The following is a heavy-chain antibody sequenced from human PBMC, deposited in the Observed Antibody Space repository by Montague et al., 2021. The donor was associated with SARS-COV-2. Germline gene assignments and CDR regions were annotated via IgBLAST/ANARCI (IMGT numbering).Heavy chain of an antibody. Sequence: SETLSLTCSFSGGSIRSYYWSWIRLPPGKPLEWLGYIYYTGGTTHNPSLKSRVTISVDTSRSQFSLRLTSVTAADTAVYFCARFWSGYVDKWSQGTLVTVPS. D-gene: IGHD3-3*01. V-gene: IGHV4-59*01. CDR1: GGSIRSYY. J-gene: IGHJ4*02. CDR3: ARFWSGYVDK. CDR2: IYYTGGT.